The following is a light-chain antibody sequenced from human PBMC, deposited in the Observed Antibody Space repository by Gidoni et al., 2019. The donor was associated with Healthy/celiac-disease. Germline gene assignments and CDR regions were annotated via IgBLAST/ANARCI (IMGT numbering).Light chain of an antibody. Sequence: DIPMTQSPSSLSASVGDRVTITCQASQDISNYFNWYQQKPGTAPKLLIYDASKLETGVPSRFSGSGSGTDFTFTISSLQPEDIATYYCQQYDNLPLTFGGGTKVEIK. J-gene: IGKJ4*01. CDR2: DAS. CDR1: QDISNY. V-gene: IGKV1-33*01. CDR3: QQYDNLPLT.